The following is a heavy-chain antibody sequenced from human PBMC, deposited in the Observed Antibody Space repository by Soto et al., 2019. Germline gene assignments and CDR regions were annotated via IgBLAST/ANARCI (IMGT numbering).Heavy chain of an antibody. D-gene: IGHD1-1*01. Sequence: GSLRLSCVVSGFSFSSYGMYWVRQAPGKGLEWVTFISYNGDKKYYADSVKGRFSISRDNAKNSLYLQINSLRGDDTAIYYCVKSGDNYNALDYWGQGTPVTVSS. CDR2: ISYNGDKK. J-gene: IGHJ4*02. CDR3: VKSGDNYNALDY. CDR1: GFSFSSYG. V-gene: IGHV3-30*18.